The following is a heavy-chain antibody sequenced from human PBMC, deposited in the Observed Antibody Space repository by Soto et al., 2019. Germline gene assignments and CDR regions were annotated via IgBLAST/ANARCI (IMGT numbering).Heavy chain of an antibody. CDR2: IKQDGSEK. CDR3: ARARYYYDPYPVGRYYFDY. Sequence: GGSLRLSCAASGFTFSSYWMSWVRQAPGKGLEWVANIKQDGSEKYYVDSVKGRFTISRDNAKNSLYLQMNSLRAEDTAVYYCARARYYYDPYPVGRYYFDYWGQGTQVTVSS. J-gene: IGHJ4*02. V-gene: IGHV3-7*01. D-gene: IGHD3-22*01. CDR1: GFTFSSYW.